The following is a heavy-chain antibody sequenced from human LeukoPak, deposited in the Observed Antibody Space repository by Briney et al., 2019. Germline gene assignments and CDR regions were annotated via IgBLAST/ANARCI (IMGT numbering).Heavy chain of an antibody. Sequence: PGGSLRLSCTGSKFTFSNYGMQWVRQAPGKGLEWVAVVSAHGTTKYYADSVKGRFIISRDNSRNTMYLQMNSLRAEDTAVYYCAKEFDSGGYGANFDSWGQGTLVTVSS. CDR2: VSAHGTTK. V-gene: IGHV3-30*18. J-gene: IGHJ4*02. CDR1: KFTFSNYG. CDR3: AKEFDSGGYGANFDS. D-gene: IGHD3-10*01.